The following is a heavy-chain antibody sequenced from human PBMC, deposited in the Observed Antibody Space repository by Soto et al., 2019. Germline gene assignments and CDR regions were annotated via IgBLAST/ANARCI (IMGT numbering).Heavy chain of an antibody. CDR1: GYIFTNFY. CDR3: TRGLASGDS. D-gene: IGHD6-6*01. V-gene: IGHV1-46*03. Sequence: QVQLVQPGAEVKKPGASVKFSCKASGYIFTNFYIHWVRQAPGQGLEWIGIINPNGGSTNYAQNFQGRVTMTRDTSTSTVYMDLSSLRSEDTAVYYCTRGLASGDSWGQGTLITVSS. J-gene: IGHJ5*01. CDR2: INPNGGST.